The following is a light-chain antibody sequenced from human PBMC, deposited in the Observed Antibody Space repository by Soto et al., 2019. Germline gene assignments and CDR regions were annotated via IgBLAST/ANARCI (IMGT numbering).Light chain of an antibody. CDR3: MQATQSPT. CDR1: QSLVHSNGHTY. V-gene: IGKV2-24*01. Sequence: DIVMTQTPLSSPVTLGQPAAISCRSSQSLVHSNGHTYLSWLHQRPGQPPRLLIYEISNRFSGVPDRFSGSGAGTDFTLIISRVEAEDVGVYYCMQATQSPTFGPGTKVDIK. CDR2: EIS. J-gene: IGKJ3*01.